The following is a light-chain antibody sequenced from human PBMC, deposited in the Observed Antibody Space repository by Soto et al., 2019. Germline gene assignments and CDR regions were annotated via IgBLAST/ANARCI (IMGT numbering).Light chain of an antibody. CDR3: QQRYNWPPLT. V-gene: IGKV3-11*01. CDR2: DAS. J-gene: IGKJ4*01. Sequence: EIVLTQSPDTLSLSPGERASLSCRASQSVGSQLAWYQQKPGQAPRLLIYDASNRATGIPARFSCSGSGTDFTLTISSLEPDDFAVYYCQQRYNWPPLTFGGGTKVEIK. CDR1: QSVGSQ.